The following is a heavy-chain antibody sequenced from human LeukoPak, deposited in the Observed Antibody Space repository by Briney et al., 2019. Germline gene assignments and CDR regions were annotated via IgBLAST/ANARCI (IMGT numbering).Heavy chain of an antibody. CDR1: GYTFTGYY. CDR3: TRGYTGTIDY. J-gene: IGHJ4*02. D-gene: IGHD1-7*01. V-gene: IGHV1-2*02. CDR2: INPNSGGT. Sequence: GASVKVSCKASGYTFTGYYMHWVRQAPGQGLEWMGWINPNSGGTNYAQKFQGRVTMTRNTSINTAYMEVSSLRSDDTAVYYCTRGYTGTIDYWGQGTLVTISS.